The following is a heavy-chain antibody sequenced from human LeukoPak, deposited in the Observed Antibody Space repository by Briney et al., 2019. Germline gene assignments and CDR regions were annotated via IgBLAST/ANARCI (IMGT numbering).Heavy chain of an antibody. J-gene: IGHJ5*02. CDR3: AKHLAYDFWSGYYTGIPTGWFDP. D-gene: IGHD3-3*01. Sequence: GGSLRFSCAASGFTFSSYAMSWVRQAPGKGLEWVSAISGSGGSTYYADSVKGRFTISRDNSKNTLYLQMNSLRAEGTAVYYCAKHLAYDFWSGYYTGIPTGWFDPWGQGTLVTVSS. CDR1: GFTFSSYA. V-gene: IGHV3-23*01. CDR2: ISGSGGST.